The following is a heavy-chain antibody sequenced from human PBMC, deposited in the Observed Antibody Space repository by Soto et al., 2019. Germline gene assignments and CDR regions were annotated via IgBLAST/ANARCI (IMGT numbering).Heavy chain of an antibody. V-gene: IGHV3-30-3*01. Sequence: GGSLRLSCETFGFTFSRYPIHWVRQAPGKGLEWVAGISFDEANKKYADSVRGRFTVSRDNLMSTVYLQMDSLGAEDTASYFCAREEPHPAPLVFWGHGTQVTAPQ. CDR2: ISFDEANK. J-gene: IGHJ4*01. CDR3: AREEPHPAPLVF. CDR1: GFTFSRYP.